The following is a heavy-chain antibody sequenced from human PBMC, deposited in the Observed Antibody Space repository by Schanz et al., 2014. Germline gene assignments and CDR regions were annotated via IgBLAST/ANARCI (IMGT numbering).Heavy chain of an antibody. Sequence: QVQLVQSGAEVKKPGASVKVSCEASGYTFTSYYIHWFRQAPGQGLEWMGLINPSVGNTNYAQKFRGRVTMTRDTSTSTVYMEVSGLRSEDTAVYYCAKVDRTRYYAMDVWGRGTTXTVAS. CDR1: GYTFTSYY. D-gene: IGHD3-9*01. J-gene: IGHJ6*02. CDR2: INPSVGNT. V-gene: IGHV1-46*01. CDR3: AKVDRTRYYAMDV.